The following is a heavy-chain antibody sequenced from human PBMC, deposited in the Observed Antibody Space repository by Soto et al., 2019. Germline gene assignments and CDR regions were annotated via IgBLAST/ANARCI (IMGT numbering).Heavy chain of an antibody. D-gene: IGHD6-13*01. CDR3: AKDPRLMGQQLGYFDY. CDR1: GFTFSNYA. V-gene: IGHV3-23*01. CDR2: MSGNGGRI. J-gene: IGHJ4*02. Sequence: LRLSCAVSGFTFSNYAMTWVRQAPGKGLEWVSVMSGNGGRILYADSVKGRFTISRDNSKNTLYLQMNSLRAEDTAVYYCAKDPRLMGQQLGYFDYWGQGTLVTVSS.